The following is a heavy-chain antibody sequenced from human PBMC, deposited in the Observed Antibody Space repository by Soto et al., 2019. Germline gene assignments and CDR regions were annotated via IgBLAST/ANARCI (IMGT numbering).Heavy chain of an antibody. CDR2: ISGSGGST. J-gene: IGHJ1*01. Sequence: GGSLRLSCAASGFTFSSYAMSWVRQAPGKGLEWVSAISGSGGSTYYADSVKGRFTISRDNSKNTLYLQMNSLRAEDTAVYYCAKGSIAAAQLGSWSQHWGQGTLVTVSS. V-gene: IGHV3-23*01. CDR3: AKGSIAAAQLGSWSQH. D-gene: IGHD6-13*01. CDR1: GFTFSSYA.